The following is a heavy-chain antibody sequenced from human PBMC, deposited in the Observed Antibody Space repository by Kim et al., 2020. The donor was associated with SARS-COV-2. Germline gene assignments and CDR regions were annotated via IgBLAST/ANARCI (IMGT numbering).Heavy chain of an antibody. CDR3: ARVGSGKWFGELLHIDY. CDR2: IYYSGST. CDR1: GGSISSGGYY. J-gene: IGHJ4*02. Sequence: SETLSLTCTVSGGSISSGGYYWSWICQHPGKGLEWIGYIYYSGSTYYNPSLKSRVTISVDTSKNQFSLKLSSVTAADTAVYYCARVGSGKWFGELLHIDYWGQGTLVTVSS. V-gene: IGHV4-31*03. D-gene: IGHD3-10*01.